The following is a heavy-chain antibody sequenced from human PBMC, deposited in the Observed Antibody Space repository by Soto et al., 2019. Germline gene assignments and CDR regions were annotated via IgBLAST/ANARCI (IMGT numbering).Heavy chain of an antibody. V-gene: IGHV3-30-3*01. J-gene: IGHJ4*02. D-gene: IGHD2-15*01. CDR2: ISYDGSNK. CDR1: GFTFSSYA. CDR3: AYIRVVGGGFDY. Sequence: QVQLVESGGGVVQPGRSLRLSCAASGFTFSSYAMHWVRQAPGKGLEWVAVISYDGSNKYYADSVKGRFPISRDNSKNTLYLQIDSLRAEDTAVYYCAYIRVVGGGFDYWGQGTLVTVSS.